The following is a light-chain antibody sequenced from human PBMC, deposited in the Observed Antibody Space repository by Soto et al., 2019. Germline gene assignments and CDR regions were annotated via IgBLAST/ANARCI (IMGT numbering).Light chain of an antibody. CDR2: GAS. Sequence: EIVLTQSPGTLSLSPGERATLSCRASQSVSSNYLAWYQQKPGQAPRLLIKGASRRATDIPDRFSGSGSGTDFTLTISRLEPEDFAVYYCQQYDTSPAFSQGTKVEIK. J-gene: IGKJ1*01. V-gene: IGKV3-20*01. CDR3: QQYDTSPA. CDR1: QSVSSNY.